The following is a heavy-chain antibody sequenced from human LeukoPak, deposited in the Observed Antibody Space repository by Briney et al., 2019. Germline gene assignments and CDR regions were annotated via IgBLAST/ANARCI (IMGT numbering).Heavy chain of an antibody. V-gene: IGHV3-7*03. CDR3: AGGAGWLVDY. Sequence: PGGSRRLSCEAAGTTFSRYWMNWVRQAPGKGLEWVANIKQDGSEKYYVDPVKGRFTISRDNAKNSLYLQMNSLRAEDTAVYYCAGGAGWLVDYWGQGTLVTVSS. J-gene: IGHJ4*02. CDR1: GTTFSRYW. D-gene: IGHD6-19*01. CDR2: IKQDGSEK.